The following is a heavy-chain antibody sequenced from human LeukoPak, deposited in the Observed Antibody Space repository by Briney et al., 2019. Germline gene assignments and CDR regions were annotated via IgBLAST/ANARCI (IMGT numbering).Heavy chain of an antibody. J-gene: IGHJ5*02. CDR3: ARGRGARSSRWYNWFDP. CDR1: GGSFSGYY. V-gene: IGHV4-34*01. D-gene: IGHD6-13*01. Sequence: SETLSLTCAVYGGSFSGYYWSWIRQPPGKGLEWIGEINHSGSTNYNPSLKSRVTISIDTSKNQFSLEMSSVTAADTAVYYCARGRGARSSRWYNWFDPWGQGTLVTVSS. CDR2: INHSGST.